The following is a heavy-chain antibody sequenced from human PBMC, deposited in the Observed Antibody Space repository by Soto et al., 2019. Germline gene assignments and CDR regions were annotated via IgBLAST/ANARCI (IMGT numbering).Heavy chain of an antibody. CDR1: GGSIYTYY. J-gene: IGHJ6*02. Sequence: SETLSLTCNVSGGSIYTYYWNWIRQSPGKGLEWIGYISDGGSTNYNPSLKSRVTMTSDTSISTAYLELTSLTSDDTAVYFCAREGMLHFETRDYYPSVYGLDVWGQGTTVTVSS. V-gene: IGHV4-59*01. CDR2: ISDGGST. D-gene: IGHD3-22*01. CDR3: AREGMLHFETRDYYPSVYGLDV.